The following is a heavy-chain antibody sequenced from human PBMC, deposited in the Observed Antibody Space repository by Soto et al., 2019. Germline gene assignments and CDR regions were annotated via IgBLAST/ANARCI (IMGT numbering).Heavy chain of an antibody. CDR1: GFTFSSYA. CDR3: SSLDFWSGYYPSNYYYMDV. CDR2: ISGSGGST. V-gene: IGHV3-23*01. D-gene: IGHD3-3*01. Sequence: GGSLRLSCAASGFTFSSYAMSWVRQAPGKGLEWVSAISGSGGSTYYADSVKGRFTISRDNSKNTLYLQMNSLRAEDTDVYYCSSLDFWSGYYPSNYYYMDVWGKGTTVTVSS. J-gene: IGHJ6*03.